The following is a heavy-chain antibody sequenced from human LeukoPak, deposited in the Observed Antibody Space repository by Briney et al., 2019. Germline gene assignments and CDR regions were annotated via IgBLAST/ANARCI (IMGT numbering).Heavy chain of an antibody. D-gene: IGHD3-10*01. CDR3: ARGPTITGAFDV. V-gene: IGHV4-61*02. J-gene: IGHJ3*01. Sequence: SETLSLTCTVSGGSISSGSYYWSWIRQPAGKGLEWIGRIYTSGSTNYNPSLKSRVTNSLDTSKNQFSLKLSSVTAADTAVYYCARGPTITGAFDVWGQGTMVTVSS. CDR2: IYTSGST. CDR1: GGSISSGSYY.